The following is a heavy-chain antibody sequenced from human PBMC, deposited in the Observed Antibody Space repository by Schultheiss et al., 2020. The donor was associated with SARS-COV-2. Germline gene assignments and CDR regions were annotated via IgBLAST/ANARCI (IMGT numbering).Heavy chain of an antibody. CDR1: GGTFSSYA. CDR2: IIPIFGTA. Sequence: SVKVSCKASGGTFSSYAISWVRQAPGQGLEWMAGIIPIFGTANYAQKFQGRVTITTDLSTRTAYMDLKNLRLDDTAVYYCARVAHSFYYYMDVWGKGTTVTVSS. D-gene: IGHD2-15*01. CDR3: ARVAHSFYYYMDV. J-gene: IGHJ6*03. V-gene: IGHV1-69*05.